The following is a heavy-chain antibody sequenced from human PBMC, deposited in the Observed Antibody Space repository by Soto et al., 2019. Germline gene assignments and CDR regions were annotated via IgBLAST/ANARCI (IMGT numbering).Heavy chain of an antibody. CDR1: GFTVSSYA. D-gene: IGHD5-18*01. CDR3: AKGRYSYEYNWFDP. Sequence: PGGSLRLACAASGFTVSSYAMTWVRQAPGKGLEWVSLISGSGGSTYYSDSVKGRFTISRDNSKNTLYLQMNRLRAEDTAVYYCAKGRYSYEYNWFDPWGQGTLVTVSS. CDR2: ISGSGGST. V-gene: IGHV3-23*01. J-gene: IGHJ5*02.